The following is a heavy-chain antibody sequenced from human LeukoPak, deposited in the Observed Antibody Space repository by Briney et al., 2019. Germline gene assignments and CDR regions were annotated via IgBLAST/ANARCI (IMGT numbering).Heavy chain of an antibody. J-gene: IGHJ4*02. CDR3: ARDPAYCGGDCYSNFDY. Sequence: ASVKVACKASGYTFTSYPISWVRQAPGQGLEWMGWISAYNGNTNYAQKFQGRVTMTRDTSTNTVHMELRSLRSEDTAVYYCARDPAYCGGDCYSNFDYWGQGTLVTVSS. CDR1: GYTFTSYP. V-gene: IGHV1-18*01. CDR2: ISAYNGNT. D-gene: IGHD2-21*02.